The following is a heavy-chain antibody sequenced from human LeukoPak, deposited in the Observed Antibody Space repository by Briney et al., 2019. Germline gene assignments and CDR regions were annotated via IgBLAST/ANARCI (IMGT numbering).Heavy chain of an antibody. V-gene: IGHV4-30-4*08. Sequence: SETLSLTCTVYGGSIGSGDYYWSWIRQPPGKGLEWIGYIYYSGSTYYNPSLKSRVTISVDTSKSQFSLKLSSETAADTAVYYCARTTAAGPLGWFDPWGQGTLVTVSS. D-gene: IGHD6-13*01. CDR3: ARTTAAGPLGWFDP. CDR1: GGSIGSGDYY. CDR2: IYYSGST. J-gene: IGHJ5*02.